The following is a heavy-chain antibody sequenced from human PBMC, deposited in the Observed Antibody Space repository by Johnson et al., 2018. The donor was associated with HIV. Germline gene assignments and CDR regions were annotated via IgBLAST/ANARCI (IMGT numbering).Heavy chain of an antibody. V-gene: IGHV3-11*04. CDR3: ARDRGYWDAFDI. D-gene: IGHD3-22*01. J-gene: IGHJ3*02. CDR1: GFTFSDYY. CDR2: ISSSGTTV. Sequence: VKPGGSLRLSCAASGFTFSDYYMTWIRQTPGKGLEWVSYISSSGTTVYYAASVRGRFSISRDNTKHSLYLQMNSLRAEDTALYYCARDRGYWDAFDIWGQGTMVTVSS.